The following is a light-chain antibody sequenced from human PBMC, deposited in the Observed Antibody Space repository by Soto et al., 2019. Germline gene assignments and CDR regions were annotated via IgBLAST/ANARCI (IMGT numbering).Light chain of an antibody. J-gene: IGLJ1*01. CDR3: CSFTSSNNHV. V-gene: IGLV2-23*02. Sequence: QSVLTQPASVSGSPGQSITISCTGTSSDFGNYNLVSWYQQHPGKVPKLILFEVNKRPSGVSGRFSGSKSGNTASLTISGLQAEDEADYYCCSFTSSNNHVFGNGTKVTVX. CDR1: SSDFGNYNL. CDR2: EVN.